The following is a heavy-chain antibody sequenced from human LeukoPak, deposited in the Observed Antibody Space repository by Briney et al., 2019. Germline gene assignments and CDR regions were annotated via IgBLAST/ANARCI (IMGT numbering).Heavy chain of an antibody. CDR1: GYSFTSYW. Sequence: PGESLKISCKGSGYSFTSYWIGWVRQMPGKGLEWMGIIYPDDSDTRYSPSFQGQVTISADKSISTAYLQWSSLKASDTAMYYCASSASSRSYYYYYGMDVWGQGTTVTVSS. CDR2: IYPDDSDT. V-gene: IGHV5-51*01. J-gene: IGHJ6*02. CDR3: ASSASSRSYYYYYGMDV. D-gene: IGHD2-2*01.